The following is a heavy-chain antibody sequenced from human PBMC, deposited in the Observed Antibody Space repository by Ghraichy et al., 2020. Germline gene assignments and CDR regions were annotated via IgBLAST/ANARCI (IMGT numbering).Heavy chain of an antibody. CDR1: GLAFRNYD. CDR3: AKELRGYSGYVGGYFHY. V-gene: IGHV3-23*01. D-gene: IGHD5-12*01. J-gene: IGHJ4*02. Sequence: GGSLRLSCAASGLAFRNYDMSWVRQAPGKGLEWVSSLSANGVSTYYADSVKGRFTISRDRSKNTLYLQMNFLRAEDTAIYYCAKELRGYSGYVGGYFHYWGKGNLGTVYS. CDR2: LSANGVST.